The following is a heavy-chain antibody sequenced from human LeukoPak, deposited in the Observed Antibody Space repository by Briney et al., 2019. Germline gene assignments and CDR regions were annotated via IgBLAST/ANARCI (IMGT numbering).Heavy chain of an antibody. CDR1: GFTFGDYT. CDR3: TRDPPTRY. J-gene: IGHJ4*02. CDR2: IRNKADGGTP. Sequence: PGRSLRLSCTASGFTFGDYTMTWIRQAPGKGPEWVGFIRNKADGGTPEYAASVKGRFTISRDDSKNIAYLQMNSLKTDDTAVYYRTRDPPTRYWGQGTLVSVSS. D-gene: IGHD1-26*01. V-gene: IGHV3-49*03.